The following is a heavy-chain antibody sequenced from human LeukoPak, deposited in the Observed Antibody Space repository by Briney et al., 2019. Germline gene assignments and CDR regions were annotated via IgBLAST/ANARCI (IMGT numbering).Heavy chain of an antibody. Sequence: ASVKVSCKASGGTFSSYAISWVRQAPGQGLEWMGGIIPIFGTANYAQKFQGRVTITADESTSTAYMELSSLRSEDTAVYYCAAVWFGEVKAYWFDPWGQGTLVTVSS. V-gene: IGHV1-69*13. J-gene: IGHJ5*02. CDR3: AAVWFGEVKAYWFDP. D-gene: IGHD3-10*01. CDR1: GGTFSSYA. CDR2: IIPIFGTA.